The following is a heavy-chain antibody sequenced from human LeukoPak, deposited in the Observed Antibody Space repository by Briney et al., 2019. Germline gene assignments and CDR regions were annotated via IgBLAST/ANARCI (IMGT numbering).Heavy chain of an antibody. CDR2: MNTNSGNT. Sequence: ASVKVSCKASGYTFTSYDINWVRQATGQGLEWMGWMNTNSGNTGHAQKFQGRLTMTRDTSTNTAYMELGSLRSEDTAVYYCARGGDIAVVPAAMVGPWGQGTLVTVSS. D-gene: IGHD2-2*01. J-gene: IGHJ5*02. CDR1: GYTFTSYD. V-gene: IGHV1-8*01. CDR3: ARGGDIAVVPAAMVGP.